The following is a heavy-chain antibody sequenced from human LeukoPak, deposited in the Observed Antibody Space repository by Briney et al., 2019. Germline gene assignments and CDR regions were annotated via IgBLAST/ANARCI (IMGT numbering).Heavy chain of an antibody. CDR2: ISSSSSYT. CDR3: ARDIWFGEGYFDY. D-gene: IGHD3-10*01. Sequence: GGSLRLSCAASGFTFSDYYMSWIRQAPGKGLEWVSYISSSSSYTNYADSVEGRFTISRDNAKNSLYLQMNSLRAEDTAVYYCARDIWFGEGYFDYWGQGTLVTVSS. V-gene: IGHV3-11*06. J-gene: IGHJ4*02. CDR1: GFTFSDYY.